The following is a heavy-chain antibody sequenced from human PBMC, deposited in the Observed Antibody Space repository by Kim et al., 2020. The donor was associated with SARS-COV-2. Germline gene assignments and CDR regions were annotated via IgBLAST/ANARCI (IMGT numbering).Heavy chain of an antibody. J-gene: IGHJ6*01. Sequence: GGSLRLSCAASGFTFSTYGMHWVRQAPGKGLEWVAVISYDGSSKYYGKSVKGRFTISRDNPENTLYLQMNSLRPEDTAVYYCAKAVVRGVNYYYYGMDVWGQGTTVAVSS. CDR1: GFTFSTYG. CDR3: AKAVVRGVNYYYYGMDV. V-gene: IGHV3-30*18. D-gene: IGHD3-10*01. CDR2: ISYDGSSK.